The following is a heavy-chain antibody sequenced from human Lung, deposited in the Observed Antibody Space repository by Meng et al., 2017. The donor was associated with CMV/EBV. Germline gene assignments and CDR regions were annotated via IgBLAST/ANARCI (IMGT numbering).Heavy chain of an antibody. CDR1: GGTFSSYA. CDR2: IIPILGIA. CDR3: ATDNTAAQANWFDP. D-gene: IGHD6-13*01. V-gene: IGHV1-69*10. J-gene: IGHJ5*02. Sequence: SVXVSXXASGGTFSSYAISWVRQAPGQGLEWMGGIIPILGIANYAQKFQGRVTITADKSTSTAYMELSSLRSEDTAVYYCATDNTAAQANWFDPWGQGPLVTVSS.